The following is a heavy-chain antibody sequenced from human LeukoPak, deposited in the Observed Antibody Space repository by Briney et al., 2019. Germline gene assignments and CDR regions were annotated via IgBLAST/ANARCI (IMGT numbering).Heavy chain of an antibody. CDR1: GITLSNYN. CDR3: ARGLGSGRHAFDI. J-gene: IGHJ3*02. CDR2: VTWNSDTI. Sequence: PGGSLRLSCAAPGITLSNYNMNWVRQAPGKGLEWVSGVTWNSDTIGYADIVKGRFTISRDNAKNSLYLQMNSLRAEDTAVYYCARGLGSGRHAFDIWGQGTMVTVSS. V-gene: IGHV3-48*01. D-gene: IGHD3-10*01.